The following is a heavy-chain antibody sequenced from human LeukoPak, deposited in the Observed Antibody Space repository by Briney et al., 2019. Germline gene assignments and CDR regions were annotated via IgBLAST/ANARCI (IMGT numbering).Heavy chain of an antibody. CDR2: IDYSGST. CDR3: AKIGGYMVRVVENWFDP. J-gene: IGHJ5*02. Sequence: SETLALTCTVSGGSISSNNYYWGWIRQPPGKGLEWFGSIDYSGSTNYNPSLKSRVTISVDTSKNQFSLKVTSVTAADTAVYYCAKIGGYMVRVVENWFDPWGQGTLVTVSS. D-gene: IGHD3-10*01. CDR1: GGSISSNNYY. V-gene: IGHV4-39*01.